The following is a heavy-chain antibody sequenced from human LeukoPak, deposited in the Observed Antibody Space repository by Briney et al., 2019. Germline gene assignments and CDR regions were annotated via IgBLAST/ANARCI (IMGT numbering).Heavy chain of an antibody. D-gene: IGHD2-2*01. CDR1: GFTFDDYA. Sequence: GGSLRLSCAASGFTFDDYAMHWVRQAPGKGLEWVSGISWNSGSIGYADSVKGRFTISRDNAKNSLYLQMNSLRAEDTASYYCAKDIYCSSTSCYGDWGQGTLVTVSS. CDR2: ISWNSGSI. CDR3: AKDIYCSSTSCYGD. V-gene: IGHV3-9*01. J-gene: IGHJ4*02.